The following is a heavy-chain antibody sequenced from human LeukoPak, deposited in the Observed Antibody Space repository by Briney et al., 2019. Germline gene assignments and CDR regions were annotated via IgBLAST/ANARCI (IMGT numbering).Heavy chain of an antibody. D-gene: IGHD1-26*01. J-gene: IGHJ4*02. V-gene: IGHV3-74*01. Sequence: GGSLRLSCAASGLTFSSYWMHWVRQAPGKGLVWVSRINSDGSSTSYADSVKGRFTISRDNSKNTLDLQMTGLRAEDTAVYYCARERGRGRDSPWFDYWGQGTLVTVSS. CDR2: INSDGSST. CDR1: GLTFSSYW. CDR3: ARERGRGRDSPWFDY.